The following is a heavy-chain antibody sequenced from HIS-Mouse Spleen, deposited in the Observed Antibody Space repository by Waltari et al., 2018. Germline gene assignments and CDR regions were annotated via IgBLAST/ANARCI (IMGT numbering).Heavy chain of an antibody. V-gene: IGHV4-38-2*02. CDR1: GYSISSGYY. CDR2: IYHSGST. CDR3: GSLAGTDYYYGMDV. D-gene: IGHD6-13*01. Sequence: QVQLQESGPGLVKPSETLSLTCTVSGYSISSGYYWGWLRQPPGKGLEWIGSIYHSGSTYYNPSLKSRVAISVDTSKNQFSLKLSSVTAADTAVYYCGSLAGTDYYYGMDVWGQGTTVTVSS. J-gene: IGHJ6*02.